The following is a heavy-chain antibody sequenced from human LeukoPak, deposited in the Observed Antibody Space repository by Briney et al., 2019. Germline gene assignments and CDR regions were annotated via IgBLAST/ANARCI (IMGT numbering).Heavy chain of an antibody. CDR2: IYWDDDK. CDR3: AHGLYGGYEFDY. J-gene: IGHJ4*02. CDR1: GFSLSTSGVG. V-gene: IGHV2-5*02. D-gene: IGHD5-12*01. Sequence: SGPTLVKPTQTLTLTCTFSGFSLSTSGVGVGWIRQPPGKALEWLALIYWDDDKRYSPSLKSRITITKDTSKNQVVLTMTNMDPVDTATYYCAHGLYGGYEFDYWGQGTLVTVSS.